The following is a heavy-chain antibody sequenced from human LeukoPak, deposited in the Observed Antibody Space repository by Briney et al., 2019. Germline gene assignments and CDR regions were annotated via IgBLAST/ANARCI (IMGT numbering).Heavy chain of an antibody. D-gene: IGHD6-6*01. J-gene: IGHJ6*02. V-gene: IGHV3-21*01. Sequence: PGGSLRLSCAASGFTFSSYAMSWVRQAPGKGLEWVSSISSSSSYINYADSVKGRFTISRDNTDNSLYLQMDSLRAEDTAVYYCARGRGYSSSSTDMDVWGRGTTLTVSS. CDR3: ARGRGYSSSSTDMDV. CDR1: GFTFSSYA. CDR2: ISSSSSYI.